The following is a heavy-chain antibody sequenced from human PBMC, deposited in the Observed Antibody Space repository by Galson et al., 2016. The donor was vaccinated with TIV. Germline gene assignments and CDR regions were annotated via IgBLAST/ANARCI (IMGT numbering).Heavy chain of an antibody. CDR3: VKERLKFWSISLHAFDS. Sequence: SLRLSCAASGFTFNSYGMHWVRQAPGKGLEWAAVISDSGSSKYYLDSVKGRFTISRDNSKNTLYLQMNSLRPEDTAVYYCVKERLKFWSISLHAFDSWGQGTLVTVSS. D-gene: IGHD3-3*01. V-gene: IGHV3-30*18. J-gene: IGHJ4*02. CDR2: ISDSGSSK. CDR1: GFTFNSYG.